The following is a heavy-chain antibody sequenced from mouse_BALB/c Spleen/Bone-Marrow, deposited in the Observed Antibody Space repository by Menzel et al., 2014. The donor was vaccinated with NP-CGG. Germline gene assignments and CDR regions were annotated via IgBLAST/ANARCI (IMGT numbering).Heavy chain of an antibody. J-gene: IGHJ4*01. D-gene: IGHD2-3*01. CDR3: TRSMGFYYAMDY. V-gene: IGHV1-5*01. Sequence: EVKLVDSGTVLARPGASVKMSCKASGYTFXIYWMHWVKQRPGQGLEWIGAIYPGNSDTSYNQKFKGKAKLTAVTSTSTAYMELSSLTNEDSAVYYCTRSMGFYYAMDYWGQGTSVTVSS. CDR1: GYTFXIYW. CDR2: IYPGNSDT.